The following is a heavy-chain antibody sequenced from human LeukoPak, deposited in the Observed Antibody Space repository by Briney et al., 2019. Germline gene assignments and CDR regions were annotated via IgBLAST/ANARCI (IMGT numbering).Heavy chain of an antibody. CDR2: INPNSGGT. D-gene: IGHD3-22*01. CDR1: GYTFTNYY. J-gene: IGHJ4*02. Sequence: ASVKVSCKASGYTFTNYYMHWVRQAPGQGLEWMGWINPNSGGTNYAQKFQGRVTMTRDTSISTAYMELSRLRSDDTAVYYCARTLDPMIVVVIGYWGQGTLVTVSS. V-gene: IGHV1-2*02. CDR3: ARTLDPMIVVVIGY.